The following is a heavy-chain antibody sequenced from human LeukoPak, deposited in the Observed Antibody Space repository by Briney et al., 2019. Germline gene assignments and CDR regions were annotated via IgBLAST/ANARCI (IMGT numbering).Heavy chain of an antibody. Sequence: PGRSLRLSCAASGFTFSSYAMHWVRQAPGKGLEWVAVISYDGSNKYYADSVKGRFTISRDNSKNTLYLQMNSLRAEDTAVYYCAKSGRKVVVAAPFDYWGQGTLVTVSS. D-gene: IGHD2-15*01. CDR2: ISYDGSNK. V-gene: IGHV3-30-3*02. J-gene: IGHJ4*02. CDR3: AKSGRKVVVAAPFDY. CDR1: GFTFSSYA.